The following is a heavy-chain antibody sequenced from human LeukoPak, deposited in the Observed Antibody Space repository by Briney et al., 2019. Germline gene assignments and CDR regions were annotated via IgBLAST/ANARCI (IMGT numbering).Heavy chain of an antibody. D-gene: IGHD3-3*01. CDR2: INTDGSII. J-gene: IGHJ4*02. CDR1: GLTFSSYW. Sequence: PGGSLRLSCAASGLTFSSYWMHWVRQAPGEGLVWVSRINTDGSIINYADSVKGRFTISRDNAKNTLYLQMDSLRVEDTAVYYCAQLDRSGRGFWGQGTLVTVSS. CDR3: AQLDRSGRGF. V-gene: IGHV3-74*01.